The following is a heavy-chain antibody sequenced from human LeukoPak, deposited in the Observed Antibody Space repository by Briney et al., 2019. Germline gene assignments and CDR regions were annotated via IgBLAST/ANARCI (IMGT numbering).Heavy chain of an antibody. Sequence: DASVKVSCTASGYTFTGYYMHWVRQAPGQGLEWMGIINPSGGSTSYAQKFQGRVTMTRDMSTSTVYMELSSLRSEDTAVYYCASQNYYGSGSYPNSYYYYYMDVWGKGTTVTVSS. CDR1: GYTFTGYY. D-gene: IGHD3-10*01. V-gene: IGHV1-46*01. CDR2: INPSGGST. J-gene: IGHJ6*03. CDR3: ASQNYYGSGSYPNSYYYYYMDV.